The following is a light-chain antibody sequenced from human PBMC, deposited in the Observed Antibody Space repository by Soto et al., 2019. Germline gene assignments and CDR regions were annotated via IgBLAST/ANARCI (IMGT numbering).Light chain of an antibody. CDR2: DAS. CDR3: QQYNNWPPWT. Sequence: NMLAQSPITLSLAPLSGSIGSCAALYCGASPSVNTYLAWYQQKPGQAPRLLIYDASNRATGIPARFSGSGSGTDFTLTISSLEPEDFAVYYCQQYNNWPPWTFGQGTKVDIK. CDR1: PSVNTY. V-gene: IGKV3-11*01. J-gene: IGKJ1*01.